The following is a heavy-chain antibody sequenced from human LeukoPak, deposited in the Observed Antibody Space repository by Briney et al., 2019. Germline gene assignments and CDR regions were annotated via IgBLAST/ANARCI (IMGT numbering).Heavy chain of an antibody. CDR1: GGSISSSNW. J-gene: IGHJ6*03. Sequence: SGTLSLTCAVSGGSISSSNWWSWVRQPPGNGLEWIGEIYHSGSNNYNPSLKSRVTISVDKSKNQFSLKLSSVTAADTAVYYCARTYDILTGYHYYYYMDVWGKGTTVTVSS. V-gene: IGHV4-4*02. CDR2: IYHSGSN. D-gene: IGHD3-9*01. CDR3: ARTYDILTGYHYYYYMDV.